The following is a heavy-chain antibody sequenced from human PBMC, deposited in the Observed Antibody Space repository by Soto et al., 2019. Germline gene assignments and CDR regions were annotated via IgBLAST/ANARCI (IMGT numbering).Heavy chain of an antibody. J-gene: IGHJ5*02. D-gene: IGHD3-22*01. CDR3: ASDVYDSSGSNWFDP. V-gene: IGHV4-39*01. CDR2: IYYSGST. CDR1: GGSISSSSYY. Sequence: SETLSLTCTVSGGSISSSSYYWGWIRQPPGKGLEWIGSIYYSGSTYYNPSLKSRVTISVDTSKNQFSLKLSSVTAADTAVYYCASDVYDSSGSNWFDPWGQGTLVTVSS.